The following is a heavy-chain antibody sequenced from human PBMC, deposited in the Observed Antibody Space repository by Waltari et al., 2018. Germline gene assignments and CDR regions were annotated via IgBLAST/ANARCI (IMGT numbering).Heavy chain of an antibody. CDR3: ARDRYFYDKTVPRY. CDR1: GFTFGRYA. CDR2: ISYDGTNK. D-gene: IGHD3-22*01. Sequence: QVQLVESGGGVVQPGTSLRLSCEASGFTFGRYAIHWVRQAPGKGLEWVALISYDGTNKYYADSGKGRFTISGDNSRGTLYLHMNGLRPDDTAVYYCARDRYFYDKTVPRYWGQGTLVTVSS. J-gene: IGHJ4*02. V-gene: IGHV3-30*04.